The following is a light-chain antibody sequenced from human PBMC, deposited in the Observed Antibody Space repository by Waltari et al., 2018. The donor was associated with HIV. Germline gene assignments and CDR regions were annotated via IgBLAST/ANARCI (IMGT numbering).Light chain of an antibody. Sequence: QSALTQPASVSGSPGQSITISCTGTSSDVGGYNYVSWYQQHPGQAPKLMIYGVSNRPSGVSNRFSGSKSGNTASLTISGLQAEDEADYYCSSYTSSSTVFGGGTKLTVL. CDR2: GVS. J-gene: IGLJ2*01. CDR1: SSDVGGYNY. V-gene: IGLV2-14*01. CDR3: SSYTSSSTV.